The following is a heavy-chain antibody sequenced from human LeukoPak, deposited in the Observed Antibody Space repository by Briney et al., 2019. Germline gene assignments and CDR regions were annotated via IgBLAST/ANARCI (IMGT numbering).Heavy chain of an antibody. J-gene: IGHJ4*02. CDR3: ARGLSGTMVY. CDR1: GFTFSSYS. D-gene: IGHD3-10*01. Sequence: GGSLRPSCAASGFTFSSYSMNWVRQAPGKGLEWVSSISSSSSYIYYADSVKGRFNISRGNAKNSLYLQMNSLRAEDTAVYYCARGLSGTMVYWGQGTLVTVSS. V-gene: IGHV3-21*01. CDR2: ISSSSSYI.